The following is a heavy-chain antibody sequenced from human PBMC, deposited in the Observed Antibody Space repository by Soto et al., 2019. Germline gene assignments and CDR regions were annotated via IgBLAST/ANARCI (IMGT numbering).Heavy chain of an antibody. Sequence: EVQLVESGGGLIQPGGSLRLSCAASGFTVSSNYMSWVRQAPGKGLELVSVIYSGGSTYYADSVKGRFTISRDNSKNTLYLQMTSLRAEDTAVYYCARSPMGATYFDYWGQGTLVTVSS. D-gene: IGHD1-26*01. J-gene: IGHJ4*02. CDR1: GFTVSSNY. CDR2: IYSGGST. CDR3: ARSPMGATYFDY. V-gene: IGHV3-53*01.